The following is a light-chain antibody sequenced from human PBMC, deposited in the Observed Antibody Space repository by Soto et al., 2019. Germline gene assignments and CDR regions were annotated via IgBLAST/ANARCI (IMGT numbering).Light chain of an antibody. V-gene: IGLV2-14*01. CDR3: SSYTSSSTPLVV. CDR2: DVS. Sequence: QSALTQPASVSGSPGQSITISCNGTSSDVGGYNYVSWYQQHPGKAPKLMIYDVSNRPSGVSNRFSGSKSGNTASLTISGLQAEDEADYYCSSYTSSSTPLVVFGGGTKVTVL. CDR1: SSDVGGYNY. J-gene: IGLJ2*01.